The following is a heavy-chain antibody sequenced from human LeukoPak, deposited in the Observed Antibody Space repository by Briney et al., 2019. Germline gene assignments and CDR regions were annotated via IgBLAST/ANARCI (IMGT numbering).Heavy chain of an antibody. J-gene: IGHJ4*02. V-gene: IGHV3-15*01. CDR3: TTERPYFDN. Sequence: GGSLRLSCAASGFTFSNAWMSWVRQAPGKGLEWVGRIKSKTDGATTDYAAPVKGRFTISRDDSKTTVYLQMNSLKSEDAALYYCTTERPYFDNWGQGTLVTVSS. CDR1: GFTFSNAW. CDR2: IKSKTDGATT.